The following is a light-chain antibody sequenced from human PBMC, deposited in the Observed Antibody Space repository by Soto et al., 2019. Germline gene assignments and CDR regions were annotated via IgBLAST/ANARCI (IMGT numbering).Light chain of an antibody. J-gene: IGLJ3*02. CDR1: SSDVGGYNH. CDR2: DVS. V-gene: IGLV2-11*01. Sequence: QSALTQPRSVSGSPGQSVTISCTGTSSDVGGYNHVSWYQQHPGRAPKLMIYDVSKRPSGVPDRFSGSKSGNTASLTISGLQAEDEADYSCCSYAASYTGVFGGGTKVTVL. CDR3: CSYAASYTGV.